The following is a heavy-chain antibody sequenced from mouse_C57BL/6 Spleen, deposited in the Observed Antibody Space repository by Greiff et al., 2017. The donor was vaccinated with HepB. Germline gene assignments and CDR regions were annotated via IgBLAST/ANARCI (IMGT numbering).Heavy chain of an antibody. J-gene: IGHJ4*01. CDR2: ISSGSSTI. V-gene: IGHV5-17*01. D-gene: IGHD4-1*01. CDR3: ARWDPYYYAMDY. CDR1: GFTFSDYG. Sequence: DVKLVESGGGLVKPGGSLKLSCAASGFTFSDYGMHWVRQAPEKGLEWVAYISSGSSTIYYADTVKGRFTISRDNAKNTLFLQMTSLRSEDTAMYYCARWDPYYYAMDYWGQGTSVTVSS.